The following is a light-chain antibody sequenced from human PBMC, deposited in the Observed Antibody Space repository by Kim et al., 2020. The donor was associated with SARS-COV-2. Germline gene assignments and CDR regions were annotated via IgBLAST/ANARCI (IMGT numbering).Light chain of an antibody. CDR3: NSRGSNDNVL. J-gene: IGLJ2*01. CDR2: GKN. V-gene: IGLV3-19*01. Sequence: SSELTQDPAVSVALGQTVRITCQGDSLRSYYATWYQQKPGQAPIVVIYGKNNRPSGIPDRFSCSSSGDTASLTITGTQAGDEADYYCNSRGSNDNVLFGG. CDR1: SLRSYY.